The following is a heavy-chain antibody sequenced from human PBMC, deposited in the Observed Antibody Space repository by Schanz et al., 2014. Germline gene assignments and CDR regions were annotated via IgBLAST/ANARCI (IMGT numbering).Heavy chain of an antibody. CDR1: GFTVSSNY. D-gene: IGHD2-8*01. V-gene: IGHV3-66*01. J-gene: IGHJ4*02. CDR3: ASLYDREYFDY. CDR2: IYGGGIT. Sequence: EVQLVESGGGLVQPGGSLRLSCAASGFTVSSNYMSWVRQAPGKGLEWVSVIYGGGITYYADSVKGRFTISRDSSRNTRYRQMNSLRAEDTAVYYCASLYDREYFDYWGQGTLVTVSS.